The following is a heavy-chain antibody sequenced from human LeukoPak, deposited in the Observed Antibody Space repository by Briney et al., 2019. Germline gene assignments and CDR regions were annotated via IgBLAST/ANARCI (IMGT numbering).Heavy chain of an antibody. CDR2: IYPLETT. CDR3: ARASPEGYCSGGSCYYFWFDP. J-gene: IGHJ5*02. Sequence: PSQTLSLTCTVSGDSVNSGAYYWSWLRQPAGKEPEWIGRIYPLETTNYNPSLKSRVAISVDTSKNQFSLKLSSVTAADTAVYYCARASPEGYCSGGSCYYFWFDPWGQGTLVTVSS. CDR1: GDSVNSGAYY. D-gene: IGHD2-15*01. V-gene: IGHV4-61*02.